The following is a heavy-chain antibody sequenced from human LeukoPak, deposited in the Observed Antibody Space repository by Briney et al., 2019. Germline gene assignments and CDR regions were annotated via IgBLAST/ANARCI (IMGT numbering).Heavy chain of an antibody. CDR2: ISGSGGST. D-gene: IGHD1-26*01. J-gene: IGHJ4*02. CDR3: AKARMSGSYVLFDY. V-gene: IGHV3-23*01. CDR1: GFTFSSYA. Sequence: GGSLRLSCAASGFTFSSYAMGWVRQAPGEGLEWVSAISGSGGSTYYADSVKGRFTISRDNSKNTLYLQMNSLRAEDTAVYYCAKARMSGSYVLFDYWGQGTLVTVFS.